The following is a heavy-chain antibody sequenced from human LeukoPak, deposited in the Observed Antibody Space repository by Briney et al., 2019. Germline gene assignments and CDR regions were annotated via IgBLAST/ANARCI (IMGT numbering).Heavy chain of an antibody. V-gene: IGHV4-61*08. CDR2: IYYSGST. Sequence: SETLSLTCAVSGGSVISSDHYWGWIRQPPGKGLEWIGYIYYSGSTNYNPSLKSRVTISVDTSKNQFSLKLSSVTAADTAVYYCAREAITGTSIDYWGQGTLVTVSS. D-gene: IGHD1-7*01. CDR3: AREAITGTSIDY. CDR1: GGSVISSDHY. J-gene: IGHJ4*02.